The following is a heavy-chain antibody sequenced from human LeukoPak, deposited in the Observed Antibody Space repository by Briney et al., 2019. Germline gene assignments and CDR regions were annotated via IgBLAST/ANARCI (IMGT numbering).Heavy chain of an antibody. V-gene: IGHV3-9*01. D-gene: IGHD1-1*01. CDR1: GFTFDDYA. CDR2: ISWNSGSI. J-gene: IGHJ4*02. Sequence: GRSLRLSCAASGFTFDDYAMHWVRQAPGKGLEWVSGISWNSGSIGYADSVKGRFTISRDNAKNSLYLQMNSLRAEDTALYYCAKDFHFELERGMDFDYWGQGTLVTVSS. CDR3: AKDFHFELERGMDFDY.